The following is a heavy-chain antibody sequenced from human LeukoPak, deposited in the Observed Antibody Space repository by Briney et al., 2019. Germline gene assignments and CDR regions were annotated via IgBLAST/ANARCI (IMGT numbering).Heavy chain of an antibody. CDR3: ARAPIAATNWFDP. Sequence: KRGESLKISCKGSGYSFTSYWIGWVRQMPGKGLEWMGIVYPGDSDTRYSPSFQGQVTISADKSISTAYLQWSSLKASDTAMYYCARAPIAATNWFDPWGQGTLVTVSS. D-gene: IGHD6-13*01. CDR2: VYPGDSDT. V-gene: IGHV5-51*01. CDR1: GYSFTSYW. J-gene: IGHJ5*02.